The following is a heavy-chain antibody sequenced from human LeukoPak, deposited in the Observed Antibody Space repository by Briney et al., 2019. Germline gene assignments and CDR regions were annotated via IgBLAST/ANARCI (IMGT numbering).Heavy chain of an antibody. CDR3: ASGIAVAGWAFDI. CDR2: INPSGGST. Sequence: GASVKVSCKASGYTFTSYYMHWVRQAPGQGLEWMGIINPSGGSTSYAQKFQGRVTMTRDMSTSTVYMELSSLRSDDTAVYYCASGIAVAGWAFDIWGQGTMVTVSS. J-gene: IGHJ3*02. V-gene: IGHV1-46*01. D-gene: IGHD6-19*01. CDR1: GYTFTSYY.